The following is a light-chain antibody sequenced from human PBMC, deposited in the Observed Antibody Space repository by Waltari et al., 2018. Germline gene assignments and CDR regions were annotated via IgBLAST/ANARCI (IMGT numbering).Light chain of an antibody. CDR3: AAWDNSLSGVL. Sequence: QSVLTQSPSASGTPWQRVTISCSGRSSNIVRNHASWYQQIPGTAPKLLIFRDNMRPSGVPDRFSASKSGTSASLAISGLRSEDEADYYCAAWDNSLSGVLFGGGTKLTVL. CDR1: SSNIVRNH. V-gene: IGLV1-47*01. J-gene: IGLJ2*01. CDR2: RDN.